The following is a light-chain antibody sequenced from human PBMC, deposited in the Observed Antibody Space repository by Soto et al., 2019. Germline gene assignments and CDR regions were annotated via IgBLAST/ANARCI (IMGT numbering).Light chain of an antibody. J-gene: IGKJ1*01. Sequence: AIQMTQSPSSLSASVGDRVTITCRASQDIRNDLGWYQHKPGKVPKLRIYAASSLQSGVPSRFSGSGSGTDFTLTISSLQPEEFATYYCLQDYNYPRTFGQGTKVEVK. CDR3: LQDYNYPRT. V-gene: IGKV1-6*01. CDR2: AAS. CDR1: QDIRND.